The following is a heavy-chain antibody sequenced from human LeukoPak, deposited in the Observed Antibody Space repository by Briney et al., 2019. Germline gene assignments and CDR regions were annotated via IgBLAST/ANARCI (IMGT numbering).Heavy chain of an antibody. CDR2: INPNSGGT. J-gene: IGHJ5*02. D-gene: IGHD6-13*01. V-gene: IGHV1-2*02. CDR3: ARASISGYSSSWYLNWFDP. Sequence: SVKVSCKASGYTFTGYYMHWVRQAPGQGLEWMGWINPNSGGTNYAQKFQGRVTMTRDTSISTAYMELSRLRSDDTAVYYCARASISGYSSSWYLNWFDPWGQGTLVTVSS. CDR1: GYTFTGYY.